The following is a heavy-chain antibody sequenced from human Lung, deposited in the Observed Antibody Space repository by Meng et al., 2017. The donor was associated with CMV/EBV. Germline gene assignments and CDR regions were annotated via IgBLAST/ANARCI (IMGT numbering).Heavy chain of an antibody. CDR1: GYTFTRYD. J-gene: IGHJ6*02. D-gene: IGHD2-15*01. V-gene: IGHV1-8*01. CDR2: MNTNSGNT. Sequence: KISCKASGYTFTRYDINWVRQAAGQGLEWMGWMNTNSGNTGYAQNFQGRVTMTRNTATGTAYMELTSLKSEDTAVYYCAREEILVEASAVGRAKYYYSGMDAWGQGXTVTVSS. CDR3: AREEILVEASAVGRAKYYYSGMDA.